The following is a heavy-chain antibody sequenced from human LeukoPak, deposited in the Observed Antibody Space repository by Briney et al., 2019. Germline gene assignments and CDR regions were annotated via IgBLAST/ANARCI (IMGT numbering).Heavy chain of an antibody. CDR3: AKVVPGIAAADPMGAFDI. Sequence: GGSLRLSCAASGFTFSSYAMSWVRQAPGKGLEWVSAISGSGGSTYYADSVKGRFTISRDNSKNTLYLQMNSLRAEDTAVYYCAKVVPGIAAADPMGAFDIWGQGTMVTVSS. D-gene: IGHD6-13*01. V-gene: IGHV3-23*01. J-gene: IGHJ3*02. CDR1: GFTFSSYA. CDR2: ISGSGGST.